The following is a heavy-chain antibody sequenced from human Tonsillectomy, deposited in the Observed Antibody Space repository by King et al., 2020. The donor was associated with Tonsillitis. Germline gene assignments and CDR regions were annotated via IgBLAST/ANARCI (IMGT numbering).Heavy chain of an antibody. D-gene: IGHD3-10*01. CDR3: ARVRRMVRGVVQYYLDY. Sequence: QLVQSGGGLVQPGGSLRLSCAASGFTVSSNYMSWVRQAPGKGLEWVSVIYSGGSTYYADSVKGRFTISRDNSKNTLYLQMNSLRAEDTAVYYCARVRRMVRGVVQYYLDYWGQGTLVTVSS. CDR1: GFTVSSNY. V-gene: IGHV3-66*01. J-gene: IGHJ4*02. CDR2: IYSGGST.